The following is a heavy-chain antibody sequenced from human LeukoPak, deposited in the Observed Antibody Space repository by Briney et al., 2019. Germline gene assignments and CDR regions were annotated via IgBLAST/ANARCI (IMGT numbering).Heavy chain of an antibody. CDR3: APQGRVRESFDI. V-gene: IGHV1-2*02. Sequence: ASVKLSCKASGYTFTGYYMHWVRQAPGQGLEWMGWINPDSGGTKYEQKFQGRVTMTRDTSISTAYMEPSRLRSDDTAVYYCAPQGRVRESFDIWGQGTKVTVSS. CDR1: GYTFTGYY. CDR2: INPDSGGT. J-gene: IGHJ3*02.